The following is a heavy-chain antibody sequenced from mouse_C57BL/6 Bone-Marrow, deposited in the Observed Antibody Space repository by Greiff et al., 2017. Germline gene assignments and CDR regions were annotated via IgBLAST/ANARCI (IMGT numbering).Heavy chain of an antibody. Sequence: VQLQQSGAELVRPGASVKLSCTASGFNIKDDYMHWVKQRPEQGLEWIGWIDPENGDTEYASKFQGKATITADTSSNTAYLQRSSLTSEDTAFYYCTTGYYDVWGTGTTVTVSS. J-gene: IGHJ1*03. V-gene: IGHV14-4*01. CDR2: IDPENGDT. CDR3: TTGYYDV. CDR1: GFNIKDDY.